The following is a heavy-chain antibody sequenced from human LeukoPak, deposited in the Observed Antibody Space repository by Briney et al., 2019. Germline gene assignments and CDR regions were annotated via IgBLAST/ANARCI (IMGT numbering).Heavy chain of an antibody. CDR1: AGFTFSDYW. J-gene: IGHJ4*02. Sequence: GGSLRLSCAASAGFTFSDYWMNWVRQAPGKGLERVAIISQDGREKLYGDSVKGRFTISRDNAKSSLYLQINSLRAEDTAVYYCVGGIGWQPDYWGQGTLVTVSS. D-gene: IGHD6-19*01. CDR2: ISQDGREK. CDR3: VGGIGWQPDY. V-gene: IGHV3-7*03.